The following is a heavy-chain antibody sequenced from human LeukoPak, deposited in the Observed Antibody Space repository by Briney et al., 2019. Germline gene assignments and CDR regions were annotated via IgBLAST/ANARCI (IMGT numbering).Heavy chain of an antibody. CDR1: GFTFSSYE. CDR3: ARPLFDTAMVTGY. Sequence: PGGSLRFSCAASGFTFSSYEMNWVRQAPGKGLEWVSYISSSGSTIYYADSVKGRFTISRDNAKNSLYLQMNSLRAEDTAVYYCARPLFDTAMVTGYWGQGTLVTVSS. J-gene: IGHJ4*02. CDR2: ISSSGSTI. D-gene: IGHD5-18*01. V-gene: IGHV3-48*03.